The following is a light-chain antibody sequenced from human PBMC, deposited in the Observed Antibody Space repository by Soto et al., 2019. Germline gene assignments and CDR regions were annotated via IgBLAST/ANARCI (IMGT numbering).Light chain of an antibody. CDR3: QQYNSYSWT. V-gene: IGKV1-5*01. CDR1: QSMSSW. Sequence: DIQMTQSPSTLSESLLERVNITCRASQSMSSWLAWYQQKPGKAPKLLIYDASSLESGVPSRFSGSGSGTEFTLTISSLQPDDFATYYCQQYNSYSWTFGQGTKVDIK. CDR2: DAS. J-gene: IGKJ1*01.